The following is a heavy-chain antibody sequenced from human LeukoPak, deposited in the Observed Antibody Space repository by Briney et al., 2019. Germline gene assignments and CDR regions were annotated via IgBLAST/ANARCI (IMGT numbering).Heavy chain of an antibody. CDR2: IYTSGST. D-gene: IGHD2-2*01. CDR3: ARDEVIPAAIPYGMDV. J-gene: IGHJ6*02. V-gene: IGHV4-4*07. CDR1: GGSISSYY. Sequence: RTSETLSLTCTVSGGSISSYYWSWIRQPAGEGLEWIGRIYTSGSTNYNPSLKSRVTMSVDTSKSQFSLKLSSVTAADTAVYYCARDEVIPAAIPYGMDVWGQGTTVTVSS.